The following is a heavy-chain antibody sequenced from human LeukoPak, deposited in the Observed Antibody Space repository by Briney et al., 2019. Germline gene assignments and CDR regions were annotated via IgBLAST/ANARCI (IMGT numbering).Heavy chain of an antibody. CDR3: ARLASGALRFLEWFPHYYYMDV. V-gene: IGHV4-39*01. Sequence: SETLSLTCTVSGGSISSSGYYWGWIRQPPGKGLEWIGSIYYSGSTYYNPSLKSRVTISVDTSKYQFSLKLSSVTAADTAVYYCARLASGALRFLEWFPHYYYMDVWGKGTTVTVSS. CDR1: GGSISSSGYY. D-gene: IGHD3-3*01. J-gene: IGHJ6*03. CDR2: IYYSGST.